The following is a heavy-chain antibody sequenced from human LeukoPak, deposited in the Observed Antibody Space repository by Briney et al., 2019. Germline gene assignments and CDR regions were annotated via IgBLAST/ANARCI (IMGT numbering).Heavy chain of an antibody. CDR2: IYSGGST. J-gene: IGHJ4*02. CDR1: GFTVSSNY. Sequence: PGGSLRLSCAASGFTVSSNYMNWVRQAPGKGLEWVSVIYSGGSTYCADSVKGRFTISRDNSKNTLYLQMNSLRAEDTAVYYCARSRYSTTWSSSWEFDYWGQGTLVTVSS. V-gene: IGHV3-66*01. D-gene: IGHD6-13*01. CDR3: ARSRYSTTWSSSWEFDY.